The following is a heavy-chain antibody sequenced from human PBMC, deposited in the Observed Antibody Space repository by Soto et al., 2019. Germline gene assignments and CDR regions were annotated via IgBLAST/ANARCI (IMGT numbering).Heavy chain of an antibody. V-gene: IGHV1-24*01. CDR3: ATMGFCGPGCYSFDY. Sequence: ASGKVYCKVSGYTLSELAIHWVRQAPGKGFEWMGGFDPEGSDTIYAQKFQGRVTMTSDTSTETAYMELESLTSEDTAFYYCATMGFCGPGCYSFDYWGQGTLVTVSS. CDR2: FDPEGSDT. CDR1: GYTLSELA. D-gene: IGHD2-21*02. J-gene: IGHJ4*02.